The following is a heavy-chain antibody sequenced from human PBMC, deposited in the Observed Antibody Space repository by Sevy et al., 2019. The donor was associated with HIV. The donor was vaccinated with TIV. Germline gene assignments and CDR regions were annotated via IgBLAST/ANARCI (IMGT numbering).Heavy chain of an antibody. J-gene: IGHJ6*03. CDR2: IYYSGST. D-gene: IGHD6-19*01. Sequence: SETLSLTCTVSGGSISSSSYYWGWIRQPPGKGLEWIGSIYYSGSTYYTPSLKSRVTISVDTSKNQFSLKLSSVTAADTAVYYCARSPKAGQLNYYYYMDVWGKGTTVTVSS. CDR3: ARSPKAGQLNYYYYMDV. CDR1: GGSISSSSYY. V-gene: IGHV4-39*01.